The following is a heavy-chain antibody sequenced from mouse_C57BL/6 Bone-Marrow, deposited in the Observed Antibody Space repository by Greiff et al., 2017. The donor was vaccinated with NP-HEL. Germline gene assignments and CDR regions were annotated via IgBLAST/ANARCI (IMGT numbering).Heavy chain of an antibody. J-gene: IGHJ1*03. V-gene: IGHV7-3*01. Sequence: EVNVVESGGGLVQPGGSLSLSCAASGFTFTDYYMSWVRQPPGKALEWLGFIRNKANGYTTEYSASVKGRFTISRDNSQSILYLQMNALRAEDSATYYCAGTTVYWYFDVWGTGTTVTVSS. D-gene: IGHD1-1*01. CDR2: IRNKANGYTT. CDR1: GFTFTDYY. CDR3: AGTTVYWYFDV.